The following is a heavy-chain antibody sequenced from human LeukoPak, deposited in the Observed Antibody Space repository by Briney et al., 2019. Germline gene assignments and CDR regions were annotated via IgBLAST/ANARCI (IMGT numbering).Heavy chain of an antibody. D-gene: IGHD2-2*01. CDR2: ISGSGGST. V-gene: IGHV3-23*01. CDR1: GFTFSIYA. J-gene: IGHJ3*02. Sequence: PGGSLRLSCAASGFTFSIYAMSWVRQAPGKGLEWVSAISGSGGSTYYADSVKGRFTISRDNSKNTLYLQMNSLRAEDTAVYYCAKRYCSSTSCSHAFDIWGQGTMVTVSS. CDR3: AKRYCSSTSCSHAFDI.